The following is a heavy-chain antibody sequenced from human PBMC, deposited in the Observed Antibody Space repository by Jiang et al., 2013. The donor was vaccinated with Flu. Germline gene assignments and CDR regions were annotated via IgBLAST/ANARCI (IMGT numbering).Heavy chain of an antibody. J-gene: IGHJ4*02. D-gene: IGHD1-14*01. CDR2: INPSGGST. CDR3: ARRRSGYYFDY. Sequence: QLVESGAEVKKPGASVKVSCKASGYTFTSYYMHWVRQAPEQGLEWMGIINPSGGSTSYAQKFQGRVTMTRDTSTSTVYMELSSLRSEDTAVYYCARRRSGYYFDYWGQGTLVTVSS. CDR1: GYTFTSYY. V-gene: IGHV1-46*01.